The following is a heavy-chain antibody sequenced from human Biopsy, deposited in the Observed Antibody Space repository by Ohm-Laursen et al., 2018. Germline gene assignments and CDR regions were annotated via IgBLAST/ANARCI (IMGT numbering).Heavy chain of an antibody. D-gene: IGHD4-23*01. CDR3: ARGSNEYGGLYFPH. J-gene: IGHJ1*01. CDR2: ISHTGYT. V-gene: IGHV4-59*11. Sequence: PSGTLSLTCTVSGGSFTGHYWTWIRPPPGKGLEWIGHISHTGYTSYKSSLKSRVTISLDTSRKHFSLRLTSLAAADTAVYYCARGSNEYGGLYFPHWGQGTLVTVSS. CDR1: GGSFTGHY.